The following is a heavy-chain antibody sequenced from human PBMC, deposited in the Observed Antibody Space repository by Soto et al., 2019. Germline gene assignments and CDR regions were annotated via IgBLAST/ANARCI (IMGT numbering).Heavy chain of an antibody. V-gene: IGHV4-31*03. CDR2: IYYSGST. CDR3: AREGGTDYYDSSGYLAPTRYFQH. CDR1: GGSISSGGYY. Sequence: QVQLQESGPGLVKPSQTLSLTCTVSGGSISSGGYYWSWIRQHPGKGLEWIGYIYYSGSTYYNPSLKSRVTISVDTSKNQFSLKLSSVTAADTAVYYCAREGGTDYYDSSGYLAPTRYFQHWGQGTLVTVSS. D-gene: IGHD3-22*01. J-gene: IGHJ1*01.